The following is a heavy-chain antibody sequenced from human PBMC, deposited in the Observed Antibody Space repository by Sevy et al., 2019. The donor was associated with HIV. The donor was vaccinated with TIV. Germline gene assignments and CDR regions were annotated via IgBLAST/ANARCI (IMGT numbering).Heavy chain of an antibody. Sequence: GGSLRLSCTESGFTFSNYDIHWVRQAAGKGLEWVAFIQYDGSIQYYADSVKGRFTISRDNSKNTLYLQMNSLRPEDMAIYYCAKRGSKSGYALGYWGQGTLVTVSS. D-gene: IGHD5-12*01. CDR2: IQYDGSIQ. V-gene: IGHV3-30*02. CDR3: AKRGSKSGYALGY. CDR1: GFTFSNYD. J-gene: IGHJ4*02.